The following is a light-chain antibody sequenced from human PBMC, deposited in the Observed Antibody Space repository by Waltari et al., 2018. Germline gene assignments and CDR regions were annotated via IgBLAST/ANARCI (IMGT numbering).Light chain of an antibody. CDR3: QQFDASPFA. Sequence: EIVLTQSPGTLSLSPGERATLSCGASQGLGGSLAWYQHKPGQAPRRLIFGASRRATGIPDRFSGSGSATEFSLTISRLEPEDFAVYYCQQFDASPFAFGPGTRVDIK. V-gene: IGKV3-20*01. J-gene: IGKJ3*01. CDR1: QGLGGS. CDR2: GAS.